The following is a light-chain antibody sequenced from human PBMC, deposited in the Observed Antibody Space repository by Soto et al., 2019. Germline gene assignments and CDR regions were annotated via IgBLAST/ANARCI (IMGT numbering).Light chain of an antibody. CDR1: QTVSSS. CDR3: QEYGSSPPRT. V-gene: IGKV3-20*01. CDR2: EAS. Sequence: EIVLTQSPATLSLSPGASSTLSGRASQTVSSSLAWYQQKPGQAPRLLIYEASSRATGIPDRFSGSGSGTDFTLTIRRLEPEDLAVYYGQEYGSSPPRTFGQGTKVDIK. J-gene: IGKJ1*01.